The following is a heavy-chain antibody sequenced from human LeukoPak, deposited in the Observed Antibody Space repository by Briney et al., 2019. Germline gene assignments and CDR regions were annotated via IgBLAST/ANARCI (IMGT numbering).Heavy chain of an antibody. D-gene: IGHD4-17*01. CDR2: ISSNGHYV. CDR3: ARADGRYRLRRHDAFEI. V-gene: IGHV3-21*04. CDR1: GFTFSAFS. Sequence: GGSLRLSCAASGFTFSAFSMNWVRQAPGKKVEWVSLISSNGHYVYYADSVKGRFTISRDNAKNSLYLHMNSLRAEDTAVYYCARADGRYRLRRHDAFEIWGQGTMVTVSS. J-gene: IGHJ3*02.